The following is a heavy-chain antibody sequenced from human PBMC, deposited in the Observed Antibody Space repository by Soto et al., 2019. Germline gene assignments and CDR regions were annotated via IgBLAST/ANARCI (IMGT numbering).Heavy chain of an antibody. D-gene: IGHD4-17*01. CDR2: IIPTFGTA. Sequence: QVQLVQSGAEVKKPGSSVKVSCKASGGTFSSYAISWVRQAPGQGLEWMGGIIPTFGTANYAQKFQGRVTLTAAESPGTAYTELIGLRSEDTAVYYCARNPMNTVTTIYSYGMDGWGQGTTVTVSS. CDR1: GGTFSSYA. V-gene: IGHV1-69*12. CDR3: ARNPMNTVTTIYSYGMDG. J-gene: IGHJ6*02.